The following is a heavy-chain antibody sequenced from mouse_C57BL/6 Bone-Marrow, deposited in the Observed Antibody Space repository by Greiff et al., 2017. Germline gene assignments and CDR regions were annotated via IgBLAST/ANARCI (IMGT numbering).Heavy chain of an antibody. D-gene: IGHD3-2*02. Sequence: QVQLQQSGAELMKPGASVKLSCKATGYTFTGYWIAWVKQRPGHGLEWIGEILPGSGSTNYNEKFKGKATFTADTSSNTAYMQLSSLTTEESAIYYCARGSSGYVWFAYWGQGTLVTVSA. CDR2: ILPGSGST. CDR3: ARGSSGYVWFAY. J-gene: IGHJ3*01. CDR1: GYTFTGYW. V-gene: IGHV1-9*01.